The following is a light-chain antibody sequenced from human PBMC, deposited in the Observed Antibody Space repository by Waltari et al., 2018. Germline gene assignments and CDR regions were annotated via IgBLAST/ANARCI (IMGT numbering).Light chain of an antibody. Sequence: XVLTQPXSVSGAPGQRVXVSCXGXXSNTGAGYXVQWYXQFPGXAPKLVIYANTXRPSGVPDRFSATKSGXSASLAITGLQAEXXADYYCQSXDKILSAXXXXGGTKLTVL. J-gene: IGLJ3*02. V-gene: IGLV1-40*01. CDR2: ANT. CDR3: QSXDKILSAXX. CDR1: XSNTGAGYX.